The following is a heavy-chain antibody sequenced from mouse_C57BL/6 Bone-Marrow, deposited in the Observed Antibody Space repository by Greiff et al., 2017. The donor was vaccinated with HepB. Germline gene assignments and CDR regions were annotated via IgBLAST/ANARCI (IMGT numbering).Heavy chain of an antibody. D-gene: IGHD2-3*01. CDR3: ARHRWGYYWFAY. V-gene: IGHV1-42*01. CDR2: INPSTGGT. Sequence: EVQLQQSGPELVKPGASVKISCKASGYSFTGYYMNWVKQSPEKSLEWIGEINPSTGGTTYNQKFKAKATLTVDKSSSTAYMQLKSLTSEDSAVYYCARHRWGYYWFAYWGQGTLVTVSA. J-gene: IGHJ3*01. CDR1: GYSFTGYY.